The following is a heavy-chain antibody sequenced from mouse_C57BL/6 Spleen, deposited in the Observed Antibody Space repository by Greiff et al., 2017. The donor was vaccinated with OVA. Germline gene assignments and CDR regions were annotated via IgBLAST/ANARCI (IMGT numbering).Heavy chain of an antibody. CDR3: ARHEDGYWFAY. J-gene: IGHJ3*01. CDR2: ISSGGSST. D-gene: IGHD2-3*01. V-gene: IGHV5-6*01. Sequence: EVQGVESGGDLVKPGGSLKLSCAASGFTFSSYGMSWVRQTPDKRLEWVATISSGGSSTYYPDSVKGRFTSSRDNAKNTLYLQMSSLKSEDTAMYYCARHEDGYWFAYWGQGTLVTVSA. CDR1: GFTFSSYG.